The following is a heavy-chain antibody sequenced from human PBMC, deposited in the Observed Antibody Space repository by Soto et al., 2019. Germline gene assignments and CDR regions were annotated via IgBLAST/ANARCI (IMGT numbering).Heavy chain of an antibody. D-gene: IGHD3-3*01. J-gene: IGHJ3*02. CDR2: ISYDGSS. CDR1: GFTFSTYA. CDR3: ARPYYDFWNGYPSDAFDI. V-gene: IGHV3-30*04. Sequence: PGGSLRLSCAASGFTFSTYAIHWVRQAPGKGLEWVAVISYDGSSNADSVKGRFTISRDNSKNTAYLQMNSLRPEDTAVYYCARPYYDFWNGYPSDAFDIWGQGTVVTVSS.